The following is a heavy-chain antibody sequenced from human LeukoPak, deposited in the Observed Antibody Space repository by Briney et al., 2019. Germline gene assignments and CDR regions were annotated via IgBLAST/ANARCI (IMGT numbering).Heavy chain of an antibody. CDR2: IGGRDGST. CDR3: AKGHYYGSGSLDY. CDR1: GFTFSSYG. D-gene: IGHD3-10*01. J-gene: IGHJ4*02. Sequence: GGSLRLSCAASGFTFSSYGMNWVRQAPGKGLEWVSAIGGRDGSTYYADSVKGRFTISRDNSKNTLYVQMNSLRAEDTAVYYCAKGHYYGSGSLDYWGQGTLVTVSS. V-gene: IGHV3-23*01.